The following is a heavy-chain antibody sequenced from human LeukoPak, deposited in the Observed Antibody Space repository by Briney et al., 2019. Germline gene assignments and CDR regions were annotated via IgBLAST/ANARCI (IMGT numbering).Heavy chain of an antibody. Sequence: LRLSCAASGFTVSNNYMTWVRQHPGKGLEWIGYIYYSGSTYYNPSLKSRVTISVDTSKNQFSLKLSSVTAADTAVYYCARERVEVVPAATNRDWFDPWGQGTLVTVSS. D-gene: IGHD2-2*01. CDR1: GFTVSNNY. CDR2: IYYSGST. V-gene: IGHV4-31*02. J-gene: IGHJ5*02. CDR3: ARERVEVVPAATNRDWFDP.